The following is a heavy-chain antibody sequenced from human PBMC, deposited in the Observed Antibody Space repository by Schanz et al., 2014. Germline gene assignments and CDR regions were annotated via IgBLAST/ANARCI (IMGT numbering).Heavy chain of an antibody. CDR3: AKIERNED. CDR1: GFSLDIFA. D-gene: IGHD1-1*01. V-gene: IGHV3-23*01. J-gene: IGHJ4*02. CDR2: ITYNGGTI. Sequence: EVHLLESGGGLVEPGGSLRLSCATSGFSLDIFAVSWVRQAPGKGLEWISYITYNGGTIYYADSVKGRFTISRDNAKNSLYLQMNSLRAEDTAVYFCAKIERNEDWGQGTLVTVSS.